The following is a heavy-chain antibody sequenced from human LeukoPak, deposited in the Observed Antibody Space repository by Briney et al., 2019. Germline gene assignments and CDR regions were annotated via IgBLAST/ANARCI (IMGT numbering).Heavy chain of an antibody. J-gene: IGHJ4*02. V-gene: IGHV1-18*01. Sequence: ASVKVSCKASGYTFTSYGISWVRQAPGQGLEWMGWISAYNGNTNYAQKLQGRVTMTTDTSTSTAYMELRSLRSDDTAMYYCAKEGSGSYPSEYPFDYWGQGTLVTVSS. CDR3: AKEGSGSYPSEYPFDY. CDR2: ISAYNGNT. D-gene: IGHD1-26*01. CDR1: GYTFTSYG.